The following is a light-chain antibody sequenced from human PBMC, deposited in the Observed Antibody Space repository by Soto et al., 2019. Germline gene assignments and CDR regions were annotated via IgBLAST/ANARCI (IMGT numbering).Light chain of an antibody. CDR3: QQYYGSPIT. V-gene: IGKV4-1*01. CDR1: QSVLSTSNSKNY. Sequence: DIMMTQSPDSLAVSLGERATINCKSSQSVLSTSNSKNYLAWYQQKPGQPPKLLIHWASTRESGVPDRFSGSGSGTDFTLTISSLQAEDVAAYYCQQYYGSPITFGQGTRLEIK. CDR2: WAS. J-gene: IGKJ5*01.